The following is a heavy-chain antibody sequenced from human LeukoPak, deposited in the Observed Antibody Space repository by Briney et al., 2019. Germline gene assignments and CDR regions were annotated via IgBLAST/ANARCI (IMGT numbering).Heavy chain of an antibody. V-gene: IGHV1-46*01. CDR3: ARADRRCPPYSSSWYSENIFDY. J-gene: IGHJ4*02. D-gene: IGHD6-13*01. Sequence: RASVKVSCKASGYTFTSFYMNWVRQAPGQGLEWMGIISPSGGSTSYAQKFQGRVTMTRDTSTSTVYMELSSLRSEDTAVYYCARADRRCPPYSSSWYSENIFDYWGQGTLVTVSS. CDR1: GYTFTSFY. CDR2: ISPSGGST.